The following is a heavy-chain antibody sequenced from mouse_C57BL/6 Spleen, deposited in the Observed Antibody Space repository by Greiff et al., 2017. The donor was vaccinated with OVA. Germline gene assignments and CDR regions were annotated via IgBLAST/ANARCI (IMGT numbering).Heavy chain of an antibody. V-gene: IGHV5-16*01. CDR3: ARDSGYYGSTYFDY. CDR2: INYDGSST. CDR1: GFTFSDYY. D-gene: IGHD1-1*01. J-gene: IGHJ2*01. Sequence: EVQLVESEGGLVQPGSSMKLSCTASGFTFSDYYMAWVRQVPEKGLEWVANINYDGSSTYYLDSLKSRFIISRDNAKNILYLQMSSLKSEDTATYYCARDSGYYGSTYFDYWGQGTTLTVSS.